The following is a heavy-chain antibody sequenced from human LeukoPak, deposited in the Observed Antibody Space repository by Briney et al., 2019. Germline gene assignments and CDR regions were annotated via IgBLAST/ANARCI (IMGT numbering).Heavy chain of an antibody. CDR2: IWYDGSNK. CDR3: ARDTTLGYCSSTSCPYYYYGMDV. D-gene: IGHD2-2*01. V-gene: IGHV3-33*01. Sequence: LVESGGGVVQPGRSLRLSCAASGFTFSSYGMHWVRQAPGKGLEWVGVIWYDGSNKYYADSVKGRFTISRDNSKNTLYLQMNSLRAEDTAVYYCARDTTLGYCSSTSCPYYYYGMDVWGQGTTVTVSS. J-gene: IGHJ6*02. CDR1: GFTFSSYG.